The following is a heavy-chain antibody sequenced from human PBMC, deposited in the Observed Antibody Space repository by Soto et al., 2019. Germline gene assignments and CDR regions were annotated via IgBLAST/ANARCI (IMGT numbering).Heavy chain of an antibody. V-gene: IGHV1-69*01. D-gene: IGHD2-2*01. Sequence: QGQLGQPGAEVKKTGSSVNVSGKASGGTFSSYAISWFRQSSGQGLEWMGGIIPISGTANYEQKCQGRVTITADESTSKAYMELSSLRSEDTAVYYCARSQGSSTSLEIYYYYYYGMDVWGQGTTVTVSS. J-gene: IGHJ6*02. CDR3: ARSQGSSTSLEIYYYYYYGMDV. CDR2: IIPISGTA. CDR1: GGTFSSYA.